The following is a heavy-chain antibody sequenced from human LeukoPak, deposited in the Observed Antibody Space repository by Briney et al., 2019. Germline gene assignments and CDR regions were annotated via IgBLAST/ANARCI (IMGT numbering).Heavy chain of an antibody. J-gene: IGHJ4*02. Sequence: GGSLRLSCAASGFTFSSYSMSWVRQAPGKGLEWVSSISSSSSYIYYADSVKGRFTISRDNAKNSLYLQMNSLRAEDTAVYYCARVGSGWYGHLPFDYWGQGTLVTVSS. D-gene: IGHD6-19*01. CDR1: GFTFSSYS. V-gene: IGHV3-21*01. CDR2: ISSSSSYI. CDR3: ARVGSGWYGHLPFDY.